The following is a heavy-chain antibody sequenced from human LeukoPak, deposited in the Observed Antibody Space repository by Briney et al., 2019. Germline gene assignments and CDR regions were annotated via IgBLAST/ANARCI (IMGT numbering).Heavy chain of an antibody. V-gene: IGHV3-74*01. Sequence: GGSLRLSCAASGFTFSSYWMHWVRQAPGKGLVWVSRINSDGSSTSYADSVKGRFTISRDNAKNTLYLQMNSLRAEDTAVYYCARDLRTMIVVAPIDYWGQGTLVTVSS. CDR2: INSDGSST. CDR3: ARDLRTMIVVAPIDY. D-gene: IGHD3-22*01. CDR1: GFTFSSYW. J-gene: IGHJ4*02.